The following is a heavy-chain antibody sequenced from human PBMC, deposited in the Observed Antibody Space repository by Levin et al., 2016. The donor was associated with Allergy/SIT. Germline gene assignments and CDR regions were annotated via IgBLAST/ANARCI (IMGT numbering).Heavy chain of an antibody. J-gene: IGHJ4*02. CDR1: GFTFSSYG. V-gene: IGHV3-30*03. Sequence: GESLKISCAASGFTFSSYGMHWVRQAPGKGLEWVAVISYDGSNKYYADSVKGRFTISRDNSKNTLYLQMNSLRAEDMAVYYCARAYDSSGYLSDYWGQGTLVTVSS. D-gene: IGHD3-22*01. CDR3: ARAYDSSGYLSDY. CDR2: ISYDGSNK.